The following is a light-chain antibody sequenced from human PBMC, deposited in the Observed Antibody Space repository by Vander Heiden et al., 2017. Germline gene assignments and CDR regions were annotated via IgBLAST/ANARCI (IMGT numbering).Light chain of an antibody. J-gene: IGLJ2*01. CDR3: YSTDSSGKRGV. V-gene: IGLV3-10*01. CDR2: EDN. Sequence: SYELTQPPSVSVSPGQTARITCSGDALPTKYAYWNQQKSGQAPVVVIYEDNKRPSGIPERFSGSSSGTMATLTISGVQVEDEADYYCYSTDSSGKRGVFGGGTKLTVL. CDR1: ALPTKY.